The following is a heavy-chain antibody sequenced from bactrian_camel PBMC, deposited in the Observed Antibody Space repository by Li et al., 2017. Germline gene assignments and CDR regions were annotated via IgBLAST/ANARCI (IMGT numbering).Heavy chain of an antibody. V-gene: IGHV3S57*01. D-gene: IGHD3*01. CDR1: TYSRYV. CDR3: AADRAGVACRSTRGDNY. J-gene: IGHJ4*01. CDR2: MDSDGST. Sequence: HVQLVESGGGSVQVGGSLRLSCATVTYSRYVMGWFRQVPGKEREEVAVMDSDGSTRYADAVKGRFTISKDNVKKTLYLQMNSLKSEDTAMYYCAADRAGVACRSTRGDNYWGQGTQVTVS.